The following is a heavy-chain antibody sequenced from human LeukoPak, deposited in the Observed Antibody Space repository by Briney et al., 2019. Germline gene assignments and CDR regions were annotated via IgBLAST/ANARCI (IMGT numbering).Heavy chain of an antibody. Sequence: SETLSLTCAVYGGSFSGYYWSWIRQPPGKGLEWIGEINHSGSTNYNPSLKSRVTISVDTSKNQFSLKLSSVTAADTAVYYCARGGEWLSSDPALGNWFDPWGQGTLVTVSS. CDR1: GGSFSGYY. CDR3: ARGGEWLSSDPALGNWFDP. D-gene: IGHD3-3*01. J-gene: IGHJ5*02. CDR2: INHSGST. V-gene: IGHV4-34*01.